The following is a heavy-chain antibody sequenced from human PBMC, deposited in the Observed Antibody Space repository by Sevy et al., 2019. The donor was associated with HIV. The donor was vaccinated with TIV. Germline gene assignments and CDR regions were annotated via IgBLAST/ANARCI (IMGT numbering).Heavy chain of an antibody. J-gene: IGHJ6*02. V-gene: IGHV3-30-3*01. CDR3: ARGYDFWSGSRGYLPYGMDV. D-gene: IGHD3-3*01. CDR2: ISYDGSNK. CDR1: GFTFSSYA. Sequence: GGSLRLSCAASGFTFSSYAMHWVRQAPGKGLEWVAVISYDGSNKYYADSVKGRFTISRDNSKNTLYRQMNSLRAEDTAVYYCARGYDFWSGSRGYLPYGMDVWGQGTTVTVSS.